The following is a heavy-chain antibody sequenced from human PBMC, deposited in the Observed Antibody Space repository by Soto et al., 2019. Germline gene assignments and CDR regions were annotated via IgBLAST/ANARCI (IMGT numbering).Heavy chain of an antibody. J-gene: IGHJ4*02. D-gene: IGHD3-3*01. CDR2: INPSGGST. CDR1: GYTFTSYY. Sequence: ASVKVSCKASGYTFTSYYMHWVRQAPGQGLEWMGIINPSGGSTSYAQKFQGRVTMTRDTSTSTVYMELSSLRSEDTAVYYCARARRFLEWLFRPPSDYWGQGTLVTVSS. CDR3: ARARRFLEWLFRPPSDY. V-gene: IGHV1-46*01.